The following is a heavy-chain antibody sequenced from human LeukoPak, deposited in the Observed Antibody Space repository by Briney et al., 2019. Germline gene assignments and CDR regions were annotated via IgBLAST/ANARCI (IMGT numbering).Heavy chain of an antibody. CDR1: GFTFSSYG. V-gene: IGHV3-30*02. CDR2: IHHDGSNK. Sequence: GGSLRLSCAASGFTFSSYGMHWVRQAPGKGLDWVAFIHHDGSNKYYADSVKGRFTISRDNSKNTLYLQMNSLRAEDTAVYYCARADSSGWYGVFFDYWGQGTLVTVSS. CDR3: ARADSSGWYGVFFDY. D-gene: IGHD6-19*01. J-gene: IGHJ4*02.